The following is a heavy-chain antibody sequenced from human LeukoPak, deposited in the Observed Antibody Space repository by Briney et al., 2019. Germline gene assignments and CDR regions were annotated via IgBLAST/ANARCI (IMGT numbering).Heavy chain of an antibody. CDR2: ITGDGTRT. Sequence: GGSLRLSCAASGFTFSICAMTWVRQAPGKGLECVASITGDGTRTYYTDSVKGRFTISRDNSKNTLYLQMNSLRADETAIYYCASRPRADMGPLDYWGQGTLVTVST. CDR1: GFTFSICA. V-gene: IGHV3-23*01. CDR3: ASRPRADMGPLDY. D-gene: IGHD1-14*01. J-gene: IGHJ4*02.